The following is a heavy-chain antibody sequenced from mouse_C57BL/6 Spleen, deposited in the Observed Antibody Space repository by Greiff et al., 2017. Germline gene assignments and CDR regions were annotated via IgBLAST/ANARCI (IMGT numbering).Heavy chain of an antibody. J-gene: IGHJ1*03. CDR1: GYTFTDYY. Sequence: EVQLQQSGPELVKPGASVKISCKASGYTFTDYYMNWVKQSHGKSLEWIGDINPNNGGTSYNQKFKGKATLTVDKSSSTAYMELRSLTSEDSAVYYCARWGGTYWYFDVWGTGTTVTVSS. D-gene: IGHD3-3*01. V-gene: IGHV1-26*01. CDR2: INPNNGGT. CDR3: ARWGGTYWYFDV.